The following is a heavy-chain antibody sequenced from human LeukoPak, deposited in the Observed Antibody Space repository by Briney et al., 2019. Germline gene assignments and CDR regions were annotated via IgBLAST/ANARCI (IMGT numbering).Heavy chain of an antibody. CDR3: ARALTSYDSSSFGY. D-gene: IGHD3-22*01. Sequence: ASVKVSCKASGYTFTTFDINWVRQATGQELEWMGWMNPNSGNTGYAQQFQGRVTMTRDTSISTAYMGLDSLRSEDTAVYYCARALTSYDSSSFGYWGQGTLVTVSS. CDR2: MNPNSGNT. V-gene: IGHV1-8*01. J-gene: IGHJ4*02. CDR1: GYTFTTFD.